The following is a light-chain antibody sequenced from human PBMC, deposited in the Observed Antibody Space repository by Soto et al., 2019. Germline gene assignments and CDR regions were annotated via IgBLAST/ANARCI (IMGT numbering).Light chain of an antibody. Sequence: DIQMTQFPSTLSASVGDRVTIACRASQSINAWLAWYQQKPAKAPNLLIYQASTLQLGVPSRFSGSRSGTEFTLTINSLQPDDFATYFCQHYDSYSSTAFGQGTRLEIK. J-gene: IGKJ5*01. CDR3: QHYDSYSSTA. V-gene: IGKV1-5*03. CDR1: QSINAW. CDR2: QAS.